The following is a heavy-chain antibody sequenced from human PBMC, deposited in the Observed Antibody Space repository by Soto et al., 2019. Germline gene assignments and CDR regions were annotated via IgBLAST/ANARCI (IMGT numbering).Heavy chain of an antibody. D-gene: IGHD3-16*01. CDR2: ITWNSGNL. CDR3: AKDHLGGAMAVPFFDP. Sequence: GGSLRLSCAASGVTVSSNYISRVRQAPGKGLEWVAGITWNSGNLAYADSVKGRFTISRDNAKDSLYLQMNSLTPEDTAFYYCAKDHLGGAMAVPFFDPWGQGALVTVS. J-gene: IGHJ5*02. V-gene: IGHV3-9*01. CDR1: GVTVSSNY.